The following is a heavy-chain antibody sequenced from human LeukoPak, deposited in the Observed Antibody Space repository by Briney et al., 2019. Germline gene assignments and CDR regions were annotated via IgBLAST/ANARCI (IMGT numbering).Heavy chain of an antibody. CDR1: GLSISDNY. J-gene: IGHJ6*02. D-gene: IGHD1-1*01. CDR3: ARDRGYAMDV. Sequence: GGSLRLSCAASGLSISDNYMSWVRQAPGKGLEWVSIIHSGGNIYYADSVKGRFTISRDNSKNTLYLQMDSLRAEDTAVYYCARDRGYAMDVWGQGTTVTVSS. CDR2: IHSGGNI. V-gene: IGHV3-53*01.